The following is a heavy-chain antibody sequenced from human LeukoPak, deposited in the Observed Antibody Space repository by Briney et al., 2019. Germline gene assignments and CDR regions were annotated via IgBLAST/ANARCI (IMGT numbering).Heavy chain of an antibody. D-gene: IGHD1-26*01. V-gene: IGHV3-7*01. CDR1: GFTFSSHG. CDR2: IRQDESEK. Sequence: GALRLSCAASGFTFSSHGMNWVRQAPGKGLEWVANIRQDESEKYYVDSVKGRFTISRDNAKNSLDLQMHGLRAEDTAVYYCARDMWGRFDYWGQGTLVTVSS. CDR3: ARDMWGRFDY. J-gene: IGHJ4*02.